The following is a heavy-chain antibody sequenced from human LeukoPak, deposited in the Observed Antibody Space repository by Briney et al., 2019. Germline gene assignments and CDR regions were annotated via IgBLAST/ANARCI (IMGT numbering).Heavy chain of an antibody. Sequence: SETLSLTCTVSGGSMFSYYWSWVRQSPGKGLEWIGYIYYTGSTNYNPSLKSRVTISIKMSRTQFSLKLRSVTAADTAVYYCASTYFGSGSFPLDYWGQGTLVTVSS. D-gene: IGHD3-10*01. CDR3: ASTYFGSGSFPLDY. CDR1: GGSMFSYY. V-gene: IGHV4-59*01. J-gene: IGHJ4*02. CDR2: IYYTGST.